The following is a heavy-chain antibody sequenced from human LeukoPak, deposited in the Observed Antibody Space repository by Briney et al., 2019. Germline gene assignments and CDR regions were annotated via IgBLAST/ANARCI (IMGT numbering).Heavy chain of an antibody. J-gene: IGHJ4*02. CDR2: IIPIFGIA. CDR1: GGTFGSYA. Sequence: ASVKVSCKASGGTFGSYAISWVRQAPGQGLEWMGKIIPIFGIANYAQKFQGRVTITADKSTSTAYMELSSLRSEDTAVYYCARDHDILTGFDYWGQGTLVTVSS. V-gene: IGHV1-69*04. CDR3: ARDHDILTGFDY. D-gene: IGHD3-9*01.